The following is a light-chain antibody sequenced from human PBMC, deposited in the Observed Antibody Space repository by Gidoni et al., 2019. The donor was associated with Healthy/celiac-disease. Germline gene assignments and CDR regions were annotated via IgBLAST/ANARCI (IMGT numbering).Light chain of an antibody. V-gene: IGKV4-1*01. Sequence: DIVMTQSPDSLAVSLGESATINCKSSQSVLYSSNNKNYLAWYQQKPGQPPKLLIYCASTRESGVPDRFSGSGSGTDFTLTISSLQAEDVAVYYCQQYYSTPPTFGQGTKVEIK. CDR3: QQYYSTPPT. CDR2: CAS. CDR1: QSVLYSSNNKNY. J-gene: IGKJ1*01.